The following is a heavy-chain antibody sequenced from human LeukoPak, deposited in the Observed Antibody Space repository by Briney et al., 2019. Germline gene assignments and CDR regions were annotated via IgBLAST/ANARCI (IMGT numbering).Heavy chain of an antibody. D-gene: IGHD1-26*01. V-gene: IGHV3-11*01. CDR3: ARFLKGSYSASAFDI. Sequence: GESLRLSCAASGFTFSDYYMSWIRQAPGKGLEWVSYISSSGSTIYYADSVKGRFTISRDNAKNSLYLQMNSLRAEDTAVYYCARFLKGSYSASAFDIWGQGTMVTVSS. CDR1: GFTFSDYY. CDR2: ISSSGSTI. J-gene: IGHJ3*02.